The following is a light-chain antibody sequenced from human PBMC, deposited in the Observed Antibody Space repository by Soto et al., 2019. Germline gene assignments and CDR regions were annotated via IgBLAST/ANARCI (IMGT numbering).Light chain of an antibody. Sequence: EIVVTQSPATLSVSPGERATLSCRASQSVSSNLAWYQQKPGQAPRLLIYAASTRATGIPARFSGSGSGTEFTLTISSLQSEDFAVYYCQQYNNWPLTFGGGTKVEIK. J-gene: IGKJ4*01. CDR3: QQYNNWPLT. CDR2: AAS. CDR1: QSVSSN. V-gene: IGKV3-15*01.